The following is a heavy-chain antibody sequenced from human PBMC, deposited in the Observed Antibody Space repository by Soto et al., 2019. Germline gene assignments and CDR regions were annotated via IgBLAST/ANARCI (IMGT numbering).Heavy chain of an antibody. V-gene: IGHV3-23*01. CDR2: ISVTGDGT. J-gene: IGHJ6*02. CDR3: GSPGGENPHYYGLDV. Sequence: GGSLRLSCVASGITFNNYAIIWVRQAPGKGLEWVSGISVTGDGTSYADSVKGRFTISRDNSKNTVYLQMNSLRAEDTAVYHCGSPGGENPHYYGLDVWGQGTTVTVSS. D-gene: IGHD2-21*01. CDR1: GITFNNYA.